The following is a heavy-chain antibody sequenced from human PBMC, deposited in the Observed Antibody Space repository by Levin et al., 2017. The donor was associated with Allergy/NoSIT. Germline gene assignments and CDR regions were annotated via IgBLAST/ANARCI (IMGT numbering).Heavy chain of an antibody. V-gene: IGHV3-15*01. Sequence: PGGSLRLSCAASGFTFNNAWMSWVRQAPGKGLEWLGRIKSKTDGGTTDYAAPVKGRFTISRDDSKNTVYMQMNSLKIEDTAVYYCTTGGTVVVVAATPVFDIWGQGTMVTVSS. CDR1: GFTFNNAW. J-gene: IGHJ3*02. CDR2: IKSKTDGGTT. CDR3: TTGGTVVVVAATPVFDI. D-gene: IGHD2-15*01.